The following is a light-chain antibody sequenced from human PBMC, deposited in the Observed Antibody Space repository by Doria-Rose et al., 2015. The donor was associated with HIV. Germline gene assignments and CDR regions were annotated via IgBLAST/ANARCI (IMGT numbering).Light chain of an antibody. CDR2: DAS. V-gene: IGKV3-11*01. J-gene: IGKJ4*01. CDR1: QRASSN. CDR3: QQRNNWPT. Sequence: TQSPATLSLSPGERATLSSRASQRASSNLVCYQQKPGQAPRLLIYDASNRATGIPARFSGSGSGTDFTLTISSLEPEDLAVYYCQQRNNWPTFGGGTKVEI.